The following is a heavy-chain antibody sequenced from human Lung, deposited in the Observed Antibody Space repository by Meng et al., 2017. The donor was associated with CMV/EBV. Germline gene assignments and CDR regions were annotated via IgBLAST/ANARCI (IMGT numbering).Heavy chain of an antibody. CDR3: ARRQYQLVGLAAFDI. J-gene: IGHJ3*02. CDR2: INPNSGGT. Sequence: ASVXVFXXASGYTFTGYYMHWVRQAPGQGLEWMGWINPNSGGTNYAQKFQGRVTMTRDTSISTAYMELSRLRSDGTAVYYCARRQYQLVGLAAFDIWGQGXMVTVSS. CDR1: GYTFTGYY. V-gene: IGHV1-2*02. D-gene: IGHD2-2*01.